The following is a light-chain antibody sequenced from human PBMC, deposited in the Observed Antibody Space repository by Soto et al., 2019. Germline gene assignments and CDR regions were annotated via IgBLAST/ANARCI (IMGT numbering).Light chain of an antibody. CDR2: GGS. J-gene: IGKJ1*01. CDR1: QSVSSY. Sequence: DIALTQSPATLSLSPGKKATLFCRVSQSVSSYLAWYQQKPGQAPRLLIYGGSGRATASTDRFSGSGAGTDFTLPISSLQPDDFATYYCQHYNMNSPWTFGQGTKVDIK. CDR3: QHYNMNSPWT. V-gene: IGKV3D-11*02.